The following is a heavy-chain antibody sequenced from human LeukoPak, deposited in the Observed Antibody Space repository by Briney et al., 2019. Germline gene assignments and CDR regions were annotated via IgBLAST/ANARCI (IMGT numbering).Heavy chain of an antibody. CDR1: GGSISSSSYY. J-gene: IGHJ4*02. CDR3: ARLLIYYFDH. Sequence: SETLSLTCTVSGGSISSSSYYWGWIRQPPGKGLEWIGSIYYSGSTYYNPSLKSRVTISVDTSKNQFSLKLSSVTAADTAVYYCARLLIYYFDHWGQGTLVTVSS. V-gene: IGHV4-39*01. D-gene: IGHD2/OR15-2a*01. CDR2: IYYSGST.